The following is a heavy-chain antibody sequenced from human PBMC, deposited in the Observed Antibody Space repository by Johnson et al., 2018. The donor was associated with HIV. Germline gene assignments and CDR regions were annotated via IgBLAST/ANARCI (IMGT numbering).Heavy chain of an antibody. V-gene: IGHV3-64*01. J-gene: IGHJ3*02. CDR1: GFTVSDNY. Sequence: MLLVESGGGLVQPGGSLRVSCAASGFTVSDNYMSWVRQAPGRGLEYVSAISSNGGSTYYANSVKGRFTISRDNSKNTLYLQMGSLRAEDMAVYYCAREGVGVNAFDIWGQGTMVTVSS. CDR2: ISSNGGST. CDR3: AREGVGVNAFDI. D-gene: IGHD1-26*01.